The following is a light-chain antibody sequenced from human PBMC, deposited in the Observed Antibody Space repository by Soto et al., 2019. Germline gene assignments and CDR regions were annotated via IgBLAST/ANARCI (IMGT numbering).Light chain of an antibody. Sequence: EIVLTQSPGTLSLSPGERATLSCRASQRINNRYLAWYQQKPGQAPRLLISAASSRATGIPDRFSGSGSGTDFTLTISRLEPEDFAVYYCQQFGSSPGFTFGPGTKVDIK. CDR1: QRINNRY. CDR2: AAS. V-gene: IGKV3-20*01. J-gene: IGKJ3*01. CDR3: QQFGSSPGFT.